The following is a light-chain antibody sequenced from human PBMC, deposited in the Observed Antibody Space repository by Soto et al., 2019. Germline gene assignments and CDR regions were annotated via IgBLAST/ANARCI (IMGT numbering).Light chain of an antibody. J-gene: IGLJ3*02. CDR2: EVS. CDR1: SSDVGGYNY. CDR3: SSYTRSSTRV. V-gene: IGLV2-14*01. Sequence: QSALTQPASVSGSPGQSITISCTGTSSDVGGYNYVSWYQQHPGKAPKLMIYEVSNRPSGVSNRFSGSKSGNTASLTISGLQAEDGADYYCSSYTRSSTRVFVGRTKLTVL.